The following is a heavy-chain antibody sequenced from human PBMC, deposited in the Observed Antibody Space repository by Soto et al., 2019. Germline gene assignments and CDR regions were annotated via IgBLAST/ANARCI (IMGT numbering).Heavy chain of an antibody. CDR1: GGSFSGYY. V-gene: IGHV4-34*01. J-gene: IGHJ5*02. CDR2: INHSGST. CDR3: AREGVVTAISKNWFDP. Sequence: SETLSLTCAVYGGSFSGYYWSWIRQPPGKGLEWIGEINHSGSTNYNPSLKSRATISVDTSKNQFSLKLSSVTAADTAAYYCAREGVVTAISKNWFDPWGEGTLVTVSS. D-gene: IGHD2-21*02.